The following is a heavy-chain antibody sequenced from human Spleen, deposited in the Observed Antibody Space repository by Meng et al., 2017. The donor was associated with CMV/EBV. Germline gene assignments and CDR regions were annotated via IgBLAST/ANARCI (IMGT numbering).Heavy chain of an antibody. CDR3: AREGGTYYDFWSGYFECFDP. J-gene: IGHJ5*02. CDR1: TSYY. Sequence: TSYYMHWVRQAPGQGLEWMGIINPSGGSTSHAQKFQGRVTMTRDTSTSTVYMELSSLRSEDTAVYYCAREGGTYYDFWSGYFECFDPWGQGTLVTVSS. CDR2: INPSGGST. V-gene: IGHV1-46*01. D-gene: IGHD3-3*01.